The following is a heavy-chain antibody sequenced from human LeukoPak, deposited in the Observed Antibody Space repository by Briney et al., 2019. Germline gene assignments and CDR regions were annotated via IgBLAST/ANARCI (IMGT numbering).Heavy chain of an antibody. V-gene: IGHV3-30*02. CDR3: AADRRASIFDY. Sequence: GGSLRLSCAASGFTFSSYAMSWVRQAPGKWLEWVAFIRYDGSNKYYADSVKGRFTISRDNSKNTLYLQMNSLRAEDTAVYYCAADRRASIFDYWGQGTLVTVSS. D-gene: IGHD3-22*01. CDR2: IRYDGSNK. CDR1: GFTFSSYA. J-gene: IGHJ4*02.